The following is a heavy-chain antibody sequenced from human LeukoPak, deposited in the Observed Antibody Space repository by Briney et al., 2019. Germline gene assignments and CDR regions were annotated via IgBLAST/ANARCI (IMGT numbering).Heavy chain of an antibody. CDR1: GGTFSSYG. D-gene: IGHD6-6*01. CDR2: INPNSGGT. V-gene: IGHV1-2*02. CDR3: ARDASLYSSSSDY. Sequence: GASVKVSCKASGGTFSSYGISWVRQAPGQGLEWMGGINPNSGGTNYAQKFQGRVTMTRDTSISAAYMELSRLRSDDTAVYYCARDASLYSSSSDYWGQGTLVTVSS. J-gene: IGHJ4*02.